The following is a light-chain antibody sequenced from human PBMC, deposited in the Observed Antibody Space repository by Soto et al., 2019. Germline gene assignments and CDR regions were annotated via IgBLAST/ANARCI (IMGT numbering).Light chain of an antibody. Sequence: QSVLTQPPSVSGAPGQRVTISCTGSSSNIGAGYDVHWYQQLPGTAPKVLIFGDNNRPSMVPDRFSGSKSGTSASLAITGLQVEDEADYYCQSYDNNLIVVFGGGTQLTVL. CDR3: QSYDNNLIVV. V-gene: IGLV1-40*02. CDR2: GDN. J-gene: IGLJ2*01. CDR1: SSNIGAGYD.